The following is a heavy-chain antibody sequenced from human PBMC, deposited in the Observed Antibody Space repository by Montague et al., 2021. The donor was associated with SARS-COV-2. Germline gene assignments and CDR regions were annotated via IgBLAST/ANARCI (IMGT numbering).Heavy chain of an antibody. CDR3: ASGIYPSGSYYNRYYYGLNI. Sequence: SETLSLTCAVRGGSLSGYYWSWIRQPPEKGLEWIGEINHSANTKYNPSPKSPVTISIDTSKNQFSLKMTSVTAADTATYYCASGIYPSGSYYNRYYYGLNIWGPGTTVIVSS. V-gene: IGHV4-34*01. CDR2: INHSANT. J-gene: IGHJ6*02. CDR1: GGSLSGYY. D-gene: IGHD3-10*01.